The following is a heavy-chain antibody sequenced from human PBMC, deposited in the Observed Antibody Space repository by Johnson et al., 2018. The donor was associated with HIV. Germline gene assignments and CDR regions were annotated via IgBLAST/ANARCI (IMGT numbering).Heavy chain of an antibody. J-gene: IGHJ3*02. Sequence: MQLVESGGGLVQPGGSLRLSCAASGFTFNTYWMTWVRQVPGKGLEWVANIKEDGREKYYVDSVKGRFTISRDNAKNSLYLQINSLRAEDTAVYYCARVNYDFWSGQGPFDIWGQGTMVTVSS. CDR3: ARVNYDFWSGQGPFDI. CDR1: GFTFNTYW. V-gene: IGHV3-7*05. CDR2: IKEDGREK. D-gene: IGHD3-3*01.